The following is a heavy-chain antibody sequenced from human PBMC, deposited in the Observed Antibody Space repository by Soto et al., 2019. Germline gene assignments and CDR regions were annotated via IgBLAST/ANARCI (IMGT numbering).Heavy chain of an antibody. J-gene: IGHJ4*02. D-gene: IGHD3-22*01. CDR3: ARDFPYDSSGYTYFDY. Sequence: SVKVSCKASGGTFSSYAISWVRQAPGQGLEWMGGIIPIFGTANYAQKFQGRVTITADESTSTAYMELSSLRSEDTAVYYCARDFPYDSSGYTYFDYWGQGTLVTVSS. V-gene: IGHV1-69*13. CDR1: GGTFSSYA. CDR2: IIPIFGTA.